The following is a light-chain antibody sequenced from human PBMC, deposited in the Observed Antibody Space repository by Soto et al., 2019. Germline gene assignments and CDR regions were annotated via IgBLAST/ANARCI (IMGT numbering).Light chain of an antibody. CDR2: TAS. V-gene: IGKV1-5*03. CDR1: QTISSW. J-gene: IGKJ1*01. Sequence: DIQMTQSPSTPAGSVGDRGTITWRASQTISSWLAWYQQKPGKAPKLLIYTASTLKSGVPSRFSGSGSGTEFTLTISSLQPDDFATYYCQHYDSYSEACGQGTKVDIK. CDR3: QHYDSYSEA.